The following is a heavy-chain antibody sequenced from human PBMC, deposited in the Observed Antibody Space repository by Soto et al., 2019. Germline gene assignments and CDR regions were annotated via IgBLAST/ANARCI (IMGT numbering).Heavy chain of an antibody. CDR1: GGTFSNYP. J-gene: IGHJ2*01. Sequence: QVQLVQCGAEVKKPGSSVKVSCKASGGTFSNYPISWVRQAPGQGLEWMGGIIPIFGTVNYAQKFQGRVTITADESTSTAYMELSSLRSEDTAVYYCARGNHRWLQLWYFDLWGRGTLVTVSS. CDR2: IIPIFGTV. V-gene: IGHV1-69*12. D-gene: IGHD5-12*01. CDR3: ARGNHRWLQLWYFDL.